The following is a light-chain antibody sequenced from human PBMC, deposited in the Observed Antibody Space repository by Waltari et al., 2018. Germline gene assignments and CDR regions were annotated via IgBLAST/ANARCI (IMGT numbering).Light chain of an antibody. CDR2: SDD. CDR1: SSNIGNNA. V-gene: IGLV1-36*01. CDR3: SAWDESLNGVV. J-gene: IGLJ2*01. Sequence: QSVLTQPPSVSEAPRQRVTISCSGNSSNIGNNAVNWYQQLPGKAPKLLIYSDDVLASGVSDRFSGSRSGTSASLAISGLQSEDEADYYCSAWDESLNGVVFGGGTKLTVL.